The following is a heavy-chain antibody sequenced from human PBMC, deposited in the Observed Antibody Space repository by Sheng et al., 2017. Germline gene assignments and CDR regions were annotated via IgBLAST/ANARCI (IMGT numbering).Heavy chain of an antibody. V-gene: IGHV3-53*01. Sequence: EVQLVESGGGLIQPGGSLRLSCAASGFTVSNNYMTWVRQAPGKGLQWVSVIYSGGNTYYADSVKGRFTISRDNSKNTLYLQMNSLRAEDTAVYYCAHTLDCNSGSCYPDYWGQGTLVTVSS. CDR3: AHTLDCNSGSCYPDY. CDR2: IYSGGNT. J-gene: IGHJ4*02. D-gene: IGHD2-15*01. CDR1: GFTVSNNY.